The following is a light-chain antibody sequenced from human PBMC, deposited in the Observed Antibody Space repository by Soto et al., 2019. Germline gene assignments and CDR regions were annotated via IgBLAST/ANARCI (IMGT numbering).Light chain of an antibody. CDR2: DAS. J-gene: IGKJ4*01. CDR3: QQFDNVPLT. CDR1: RDITDY. V-gene: IGKV1-33*01. Sequence: DTQITQSPSSLSASVGDRVTITCHASRDITDYLNWYQQKPGKAPKLLIYDASNLETGVPSRFSGSGSGTDFTLTITSMQPEDIATYYCQQFDNVPLTFGGGTKVDIK.